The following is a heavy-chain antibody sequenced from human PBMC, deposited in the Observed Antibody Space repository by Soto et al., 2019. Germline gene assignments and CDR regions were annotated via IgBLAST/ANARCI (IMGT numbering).Heavy chain of an antibody. CDR3: ARIWSNGAFDI. Sequence: TGGSLRLSCAASGFTFSSYDMHWVRQATGKGLEWFSAIGTAGDTYYPGSVKGRFTISRENAKNSLYLQINSLRAEDTAVYYCARIWSNGAFDIWGQGTMVTGSS. CDR1: GFTFSSYD. J-gene: IGHJ3*02. V-gene: IGHV3-13*01. CDR2: IGTAGDT. D-gene: IGHD3-16*01.